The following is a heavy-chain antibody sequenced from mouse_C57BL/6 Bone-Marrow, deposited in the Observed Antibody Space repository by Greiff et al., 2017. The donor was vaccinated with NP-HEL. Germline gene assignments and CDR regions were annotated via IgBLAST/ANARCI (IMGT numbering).Heavy chain of an antibody. CDR2: IYYSGTI. CDR3: ARVYDGYYLDY. Sequence: DVQLQESGPGLVKPSQTVFLTCTVTGISITTGNYRWSWIRQFPGNKLEWIGYIYYSGTITYNPSLTSRTTITRDTPKNQFFLEMNSLTAEDTATYYCARVYDGYYLDYWGQGTTLTVSS. J-gene: IGHJ2*01. V-gene: IGHV3-5*01. D-gene: IGHD2-3*01. CDR1: GISITTGNYR.